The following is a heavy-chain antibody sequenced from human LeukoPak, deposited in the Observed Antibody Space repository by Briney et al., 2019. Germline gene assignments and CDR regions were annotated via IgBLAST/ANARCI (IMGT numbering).Heavy chain of an antibody. CDR2: ISGSGGSS. CDR3: AKDIYGDYGGLDY. J-gene: IGHJ4*02. CDR1: GFTFYHYA. V-gene: IGHV3-23*01. D-gene: IGHD4-17*01. Sequence: GGSLRLSCAASGFTFYHYAMGWVRQAPGKGLECVSAISGSGGSSFYADSVKGRFTISRDNSKNTVYLQMNSLRAEDTALYYCAKDIYGDYGGLDYWGQRTLVTVSS.